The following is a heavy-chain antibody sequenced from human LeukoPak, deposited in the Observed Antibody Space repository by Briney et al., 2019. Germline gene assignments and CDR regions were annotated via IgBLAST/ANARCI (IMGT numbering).Heavy chain of an antibody. CDR2: MNPNSGNT. V-gene: IGHV1-8*01. Sequence: ASVKVSCKASGYTFTSYDINWVRQATGQGLEWMGWMNPNSGNTGYAQKFQGRVTMTRNTSISTAYMELSGLRSEDTAVYYCARDGGMGEYYYYYYMDVWGKGTTVTVSS. D-gene: IGHD4-23*01. J-gene: IGHJ6*03. CDR3: ARDGGMGEYYYYYYMDV. CDR1: GYTFTSYD.